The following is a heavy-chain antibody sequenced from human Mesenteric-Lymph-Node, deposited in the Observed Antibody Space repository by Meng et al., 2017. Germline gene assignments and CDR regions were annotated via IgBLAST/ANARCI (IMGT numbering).Heavy chain of an antibody. V-gene: IGHV3-23*01. J-gene: IGHJ5*02. CDR2: ISGSGGST. Sequence: GESLKISCAASGFTFSSYAMSWVRQAPGKGLEWVSIISGSGGSTYYADSVKGRFTISRDNSKNTLYLQMNSLRAEDTAIYYCAREYMIVVGSNWFDPWGQGTLVTVSS. CDR3: AREYMIVVGSNWFDP. CDR1: GFTFSSYA. D-gene: IGHD3-22*01.